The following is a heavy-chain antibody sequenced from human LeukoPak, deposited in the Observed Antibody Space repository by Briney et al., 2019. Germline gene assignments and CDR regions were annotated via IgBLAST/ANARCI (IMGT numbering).Heavy chain of an antibody. D-gene: IGHD6-13*01. J-gene: IGHJ4*02. Sequence: GGSLRLSCAASGFNVSNNYMSWVRQAPGKGLEWVSVIYRGGSTYYADSVKGRFTMSRDNSKNTVFLRMDSLRADDTAVYYCARDRGAAAGNWGQGTLVTVSS. CDR1: GFNVSNNY. V-gene: IGHV3-53*01. CDR2: IYRGGST. CDR3: ARDRGAAAGN.